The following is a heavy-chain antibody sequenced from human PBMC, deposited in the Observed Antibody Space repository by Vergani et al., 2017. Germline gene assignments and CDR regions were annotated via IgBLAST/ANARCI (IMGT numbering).Heavy chain of an antibody. V-gene: IGHV3-66*02. D-gene: IGHD2-21*02. Sequence: VQLVESGGDVVQPGRSLRLSCAASGFTVSSNYMSWVRQAPGKGLEWVSVIYSGGSTYYADSVKGRFTISRDNSKNTLYLQMNSLRAEDTAVYYCARDVSSWGDRPGADAFDIWGQGTMVTVSS. CDR1: GFTVSSNY. CDR3: ARDVSSWGDRPGADAFDI. J-gene: IGHJ3*02. CDR2: IYSGGST.